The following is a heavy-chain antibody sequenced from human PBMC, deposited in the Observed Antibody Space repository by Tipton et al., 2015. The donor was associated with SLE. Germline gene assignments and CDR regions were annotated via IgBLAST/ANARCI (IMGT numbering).Heavy chain of an antibody. CDR3: ARHWSSSWTDAEYFQH. J-gene: IGHJ1*01. V-gene: IGHV5-51*01. D-gene: IGHD6-13*01. CDR2: IYPGDSDT. CDR1: GYSFTSYW. Sequence: VQLVQSGAEVKKPGESLKISCKGSGYSFTSYWIGWVRQMPGKGLEWMGIIYPGDSDTRYSPSFQGQVTISADKSISTAYLQWSSLKASDTAMYYCARHWSSSWTDAEYFQHWGQGTLVTVSS.